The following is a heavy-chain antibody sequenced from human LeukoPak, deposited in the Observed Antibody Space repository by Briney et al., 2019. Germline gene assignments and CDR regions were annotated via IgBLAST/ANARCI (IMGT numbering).Heavy chain of an antibody. Sequence: GGSLRLSCAASGFTFSSYAMSWVRQAPGKGLEWVSAISGSGGSTYYADSVKGRFTISRDNPKNTLYLQMNSLRAEDTAVYYCAKGIHYYCSGSNCSDYWGQGTLVTVSS. CDR3: AKGIHYYCSGSNCSDY. J-gene: IGHJ4*02. D-gene: IGHD3-10*01. CDR2: ISGSGGST. V-gene: IGHV3-23*01. CDR1: GFTFSSYA.